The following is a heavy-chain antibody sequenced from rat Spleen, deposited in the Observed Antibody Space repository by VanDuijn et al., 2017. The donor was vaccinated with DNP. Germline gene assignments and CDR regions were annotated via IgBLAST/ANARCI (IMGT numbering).Heavy chain of an antibody. CDR3: VRWNSGHFDY. V-gene: IGHV5-22*01. CDR2: ISYDGSST. D-gene: IGHD4-3*01. J-gene: IGHJ2*01. Sequence: EVQLVESGGGLVQPGRSMKLSCAASGFTFSNYDMAWVRQAPKKGLEWVATISYDGSSTYYRDSVKGRFALSRDNANSTLYLQMNSLRSEDMATYYCVRWNSGHFDYWGQGVMVTVSS. CDR1: GFTFSNYD.